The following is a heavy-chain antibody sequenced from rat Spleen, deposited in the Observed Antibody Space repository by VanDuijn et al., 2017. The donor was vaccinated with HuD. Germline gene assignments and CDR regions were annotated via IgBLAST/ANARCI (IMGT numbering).Heavy chain of an antibody. Sequence: EVQLVESGGGLVQPGGSLKLSCAVSGFTFSNYGMHWIRQAPTKGLELVSSISHSGGSTYYRDSVKGRFTIYRENAKSTLYLQMDSPRSEDTATYYCKTDRPGARMEACGQGASVTVSS. CDR2: ISHSGGST. J-gene: IGHJ4*01. CDR1: GFTFSNYG. D-gene: IGHD3-1*01. V-gene: IGHV5-19*01. CDR3: KTDRPGARMEA.